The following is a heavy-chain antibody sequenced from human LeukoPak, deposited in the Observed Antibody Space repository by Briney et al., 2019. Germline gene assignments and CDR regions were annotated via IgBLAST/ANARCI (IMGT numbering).Heavy chain of an antibody. Sequence: GGSLRLSCAASGFTFSRYSMNWVRQAPGKGLEWVSSISSSSSYIYYADSVKGRFTISRDNAKNSLYLQMNSLRAEDTAVYYCARSNSSWYFPCDYWGQGTLVTVSS. D-gene: IGHD6-13*01. CDR2: ISSSSSYI. CDR1: GFTFSRYS. CDR3: ARSNSSWYFPCDY. V-gene: IGHV3-21*01. J-gene: IGHJ4*02.